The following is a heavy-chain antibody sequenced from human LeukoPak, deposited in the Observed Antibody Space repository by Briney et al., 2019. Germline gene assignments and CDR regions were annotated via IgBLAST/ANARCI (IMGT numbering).Heavy chain of an antibody. CDR2: IRYDGSNK. V-gene: IGHV3-30*02. J-gene: IGHJ1*01. D-gene: IGHD4-17*01. CDR3: AKDRVYYGDNRSYFQH. CDR1: GSTFSSYG. Sequence: PGGSLRPSCAASGSTFSSYGMHWVRQAPGKGLEWVAFIRYDGSNKYYADSVKGRFTISRDNSKNTLYLQMNSLRAEDTAVYYCAKDRVYYGDNRSYFQHWGQGTLVTVSS.